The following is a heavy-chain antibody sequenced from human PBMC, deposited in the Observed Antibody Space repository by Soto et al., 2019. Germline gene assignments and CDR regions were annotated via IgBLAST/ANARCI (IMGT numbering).Heavy chain of an antibody. D-gene: IGHD3-22*01. CDR2: ISGSGGST. J-gene: IGHJ4*02. CDR1: GLTFSSYA. Sequence: WGSLRLSCAASGLTFSSYAMSWVRQAPGKGLEWVSSISGSGGSTYNADSVKGRFTISRDNSKNTLYLQMNSLRAEDTAVYYCAKDQEYFDSSSYFDYWGQGILVTVSS. CDR3: AKDQEYFDSSSYFDY. V-gene: IGHV3-23*01.